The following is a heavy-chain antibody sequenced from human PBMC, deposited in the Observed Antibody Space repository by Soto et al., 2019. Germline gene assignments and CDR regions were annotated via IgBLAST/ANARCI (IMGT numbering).Heavy chain of an antibody. CDR2: FSAHNGNT. V-gene: IGHV1-18*01. CDR3: VGGRDGDF. J-gene: IGHJ4*02. CDR1: GYAFTTYG. Sequence: QVHLVQSGAEVKKPGASVKVSCKGSGYAFTTYGITWVRQGPGQGLEWMGWFSAHNGNTDYAQKLQGRVTVTRDTSTSTDYMELMSLSFADSAVYYGVGGRDGDFWGQKAVFTVS.